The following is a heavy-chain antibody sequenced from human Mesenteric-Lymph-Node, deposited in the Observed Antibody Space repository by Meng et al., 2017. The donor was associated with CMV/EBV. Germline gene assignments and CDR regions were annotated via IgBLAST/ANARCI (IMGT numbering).Heavy chain of an antibody. V-gene: IGHV4-59*01. CDR3: ARHNDTNVFCIDY. CDR1: GGSISSYY. Sequence: GSLRPSCTVSGGSISSYYWSWIRQPPGKGLEWIGYIYYSGSTNYNPSLKSRVTISVDTSTNQSSLKLSSVTAADTAVFYCARHNDTNVFCIDYWGQGTLVTVSS. J-gene: IGHJ4*02. CDR2: IYYSGST. D-gene: IGHD2-8*01.